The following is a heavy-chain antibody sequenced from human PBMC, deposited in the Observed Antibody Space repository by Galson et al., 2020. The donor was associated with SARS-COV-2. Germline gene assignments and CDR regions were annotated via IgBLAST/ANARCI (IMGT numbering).Heavy chain of an antibody. D-gene: IGHD2-2*01. V-gene: IGHV3-30*18. CDR3: AKEGIDCSSTSCYEGWVYYYYGMDV. J-gene: IGHJ6*02. CDR2: ISYDGSNK. Sequence: GGSLRLSCAASGFTFSSYGMHWVRQAPGKGLEWVEVISYDGSNKYYADSVKGRFTISRDNSKNTLYLQMNSLRAEDTAVYYCAKEGIDCSSTSCYEGWVYYYYGMDVWGQGTTVTVSS. CDR1: GFTFSSYG.